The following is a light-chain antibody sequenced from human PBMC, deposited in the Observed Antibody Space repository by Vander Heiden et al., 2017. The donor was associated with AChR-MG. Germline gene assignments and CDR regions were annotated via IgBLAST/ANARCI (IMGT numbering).Light chain of an antibody. CDR1: QSISSY. Sequence: DIQMTQSTSSLSASVVDRVTITSRASQSISSYLNWYTQKPGKAPKLLIYAASSLQIGVPSRFSGSGYGTDSTLTISSRQPEDFAPYYCQQSYSTLLLTFGGGTKVELK. CDR2: AAS. V-gene: IGKV1-39*01. J-gene: IGKJ4*01. CDR3: QQSYSTLLLT.